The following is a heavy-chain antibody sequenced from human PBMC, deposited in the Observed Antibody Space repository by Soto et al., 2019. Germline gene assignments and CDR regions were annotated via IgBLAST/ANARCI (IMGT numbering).Heavy chain of an antibody. V-gene: IGHV1-69*02. Sequence: QVQLVQSGAEVKKPGSSVKVSCKDSGGTFSTYSMFWVRQAPGQGLEWMGRIIPMLGIRNFAQKFQDRVTITADKSTATAHMELSSLRSDDTALYYCPIGSWSAEVFDIWGQGTMVTVSS. J-gene: IGHJ3*02. CDR2: IIPMLGIR. CDR1: GGTFSTYS. D-gene: IGHD2-2*01. CDR3: PIGSWSAEVFDI.